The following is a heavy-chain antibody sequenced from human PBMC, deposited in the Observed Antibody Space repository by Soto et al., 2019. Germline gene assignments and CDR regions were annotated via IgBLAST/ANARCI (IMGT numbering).Heavy chain of an antibody. CDR1: GFTFSHYG. V-gene: IGHV3-30*03. CDR3: ARYSGKYQGPIDY. J-gene: IGHJ4*02. D-gene: IGHD1-26*01. CDR2: ISYDGSNN. Sequence: QVQLVESGGGVVQPGRSLRLSCAASGFTFSHYGIHWVRQAPGKGLEWLAVISYDGSNNHYADSVKGRFTVSRDNSKNTLYLQMNSLRAEDTAVYSCARYSGKYQGPIDYWGQGTLVTVSS.